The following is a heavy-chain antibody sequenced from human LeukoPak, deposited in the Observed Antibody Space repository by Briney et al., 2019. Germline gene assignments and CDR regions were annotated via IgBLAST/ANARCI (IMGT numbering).Heavy chain of an antibody. Sequence: ASVKVSCKASGFTFTSYDINWVRQASGQGLEWMGRINPNNGGTNHAQKFQGRVTMTRDMSMSTAYMELSRLRSVDTAVYYCAGEDNSSGYRPFDIWGQGTMVTVPS. V-gene: IGHV1-2*06. D-gene: IGHD3-22*01. CDR3: AGEDNSSGYRPFDI. J-gene: IGHJ3*02. CDR1: GFTFTSYD. CDR2: INPNNGGT.